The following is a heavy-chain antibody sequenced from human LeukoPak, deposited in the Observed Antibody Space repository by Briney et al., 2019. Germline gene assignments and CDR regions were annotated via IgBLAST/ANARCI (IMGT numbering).Heavy chain of an antibody. Sequence: GGSLRLSCAASGFTFSTYWMTWVSQAPGKGLEWVANINQDGSDKYYVDSVKGRFTISRDNAKDSLFLQMNSLRAEDTAVYFCTRLGVGGYWGQGTLVTVSS. CDR1: GFTFSTYW. D-gene: IGHD3-16*01. V-gene: IGHV3-7*01. CDR2: INQDGSDK. CDR3: TRLGVGGY. J-gene: IGHJ4*02.